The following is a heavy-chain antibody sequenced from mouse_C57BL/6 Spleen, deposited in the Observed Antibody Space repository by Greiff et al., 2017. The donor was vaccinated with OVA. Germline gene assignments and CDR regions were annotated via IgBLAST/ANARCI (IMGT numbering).Heavy chain of an antibody. J-gene: IGHJ1*03. CDR2: IHPKSGST. CDR1: GYTFTSYW. Sequence: QVQLQQPGAELVKPGASVKLSCKASGYTFTSYWMHWVKQRPGQGLEWIGMIHPKSGSTNYNEKFKSKATLTVDKSSSTAYMQLSSLTSEDSAVYYCSYYYGSSEWYFDVWGTVTTVTVSS. V-gene: IGHV1-64*01. D-gene: IGHD1-1*01. CDR3: SYYYGSSEWYFDV.